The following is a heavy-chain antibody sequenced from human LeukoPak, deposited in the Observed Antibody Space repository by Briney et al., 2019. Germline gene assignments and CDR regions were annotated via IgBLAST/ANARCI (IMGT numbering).Heavy chain of an antibody. CDR3: ARVPLEATMVRGVIPNWFDP. CDR1: GYTFTSYG. Sequence: ASVKVSCKASGYTFTSYGISWVRQAPGQGLEGMGGISAYNGNTNYAQKLQGRVTMTTDTSTSTAYMELRSLRSDDTAVYYCARVPLEATMVRGVIPNWFDPWGQGTLVTVSS. J-gene: IGHJ5*02. CDR2: ISAYNGNT. D-gene: IGHD3-10*01. V-gene: IGHV1-18*04.